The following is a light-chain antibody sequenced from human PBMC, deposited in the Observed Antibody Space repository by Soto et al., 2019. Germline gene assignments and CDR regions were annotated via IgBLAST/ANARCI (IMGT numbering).Light chain of an antibody. CDR3: QHYDHLPPLS. J-gene: IGKJ4*01. V-gene: IGKV1-33*01. CDR2: DAS. Sequence: DIQMTQSPSSLSAYVGDRVTITCQACQDITNYLNWYQQKPGKAPNLLIYDASNLKTGVPSRFSGSGSGTHFTFTISSLQPEDIATYYCQHYDHLPPLSFGGGTKVEIK. CDR1: QDITNY.